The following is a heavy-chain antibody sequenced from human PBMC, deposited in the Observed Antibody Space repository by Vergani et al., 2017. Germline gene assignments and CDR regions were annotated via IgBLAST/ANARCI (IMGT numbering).Heavy chain of an antibody. J-gene: IGHJ4*02. CDR1: GGTFSSYA. CDR3: AKSGSKITMIVVVITNLLDY. V-gene: IGHV1-69*17. CDR2: IIPIFGIA. Sequence: QVQLVQSGAEVKKPGSSVKVSCTASGGTFSSYAISWVRQAPGQGLEWMGGIIPIFGIANYAQKFQGRVTITADKSTSTAYMELSSLRSEDTAVYYCAKSGSKITMIVVVITNLLDYWGQGTLVTVSS. D-gene: IGHD3-22*01.